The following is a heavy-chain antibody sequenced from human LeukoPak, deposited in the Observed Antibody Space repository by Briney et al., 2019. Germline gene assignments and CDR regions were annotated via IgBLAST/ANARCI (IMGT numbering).Heavy chain of an antibody. CDR2: IYTSGST. D-gene: IGHD2-2*02. CDR3: ARGATVVVVPAAIRDDAFGI. Sequence: SQTLSLTCTVSGGSISSGSYYWSWIRQPAGKGLEWIGRIYTSGSTNYNPSLKSRVTISVDTSKNQFSLKLSSVTAADTAVYYCARGATVVVVPAAIRDDAFGIWGQGTMVTVSS. V-gene: IGHV4-61*02. J-gene: IGHJ3*02. CDR1: GGSISSGSYY.